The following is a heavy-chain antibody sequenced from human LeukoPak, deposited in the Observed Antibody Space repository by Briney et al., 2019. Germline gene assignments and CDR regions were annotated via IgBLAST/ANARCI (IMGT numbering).Heavy chain of an antibody. CDR2: LSASGGST. Sequence: PGGSLRLSCAASGFTFSDYAMSWVRQAPGKGLEWVSGLSASGGSTYYGDSVKGRFTISRDNSKNTLYLQMSSLRAEDTAVYYCAKFRSSGYRYLYVGFDYWGQGTLVTVSS. D-gene: IGHD5-18*01. CDR1: GFTFSDYA. CDR3: AKFRSSGYRYLYVGFDY. V-gene: IGHV3-23*01. J-gene: IGHJ4*02.